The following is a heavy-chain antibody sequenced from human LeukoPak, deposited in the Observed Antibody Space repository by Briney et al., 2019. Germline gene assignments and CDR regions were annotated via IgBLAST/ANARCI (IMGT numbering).Heavy chain of an antibody. CDR3: ARTAYARFFDL. Sequence: SETLSLTCTVSGDPINSYYWSWVRQPPGKGLEWIGHIYYSGSTNYNPSLKSRVTISIDTSKNQFSLKLSSVTAADTAVYYCARTAYARFFDLWGRGTLVTVSS. CDR1: GDPINSYY. J-gene: IGHJ2*01. V-gene: IGHV4-59*01. D-gene: IGHD2-21*01. CDR2: IYYSGST.